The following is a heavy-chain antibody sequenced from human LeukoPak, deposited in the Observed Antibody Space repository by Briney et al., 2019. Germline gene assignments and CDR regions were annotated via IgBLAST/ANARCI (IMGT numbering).Heavy chain of an antibody. Sequence: PSETLSLTCTVSGGSISSHYWSWIRQPPGKGLEWIGYIYYSGSTNYNPSLKSRVTISVDTSKNQFSLKLSSVTAADTAVYYCARDVLMAAAGTDYWGQGTLVTVSS. CDR1: GGSISSHY. V-gene: IGHV4-59*11. J-gene: IGHJ4*02. CDR2: IYYSGST. D-gene: IGHD6-13*01. CDR3: ARDVLMAAAGTDY.